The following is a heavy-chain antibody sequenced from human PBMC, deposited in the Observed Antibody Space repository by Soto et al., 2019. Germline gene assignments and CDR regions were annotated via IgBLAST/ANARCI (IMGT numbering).Heavy chain of an antibody. CDR3: AKRTASLVCFDY. J-gene: IGHJ4*02. D-gene: IGHD5-18*01. CDR1: GFTFSNYD. CDR2: ISGGGGRI. Sequence: EVQLLESGGGLVQPGGSLRLSCAASGFTFSNYDMSWVRQAPGKGLEWVSTISGGGGRIYYADAVKGRFTISRDNTKNTQYMQMNSLRAEDTAVYYCAKRTASLVCFDYWGQGTLVTVSS. V-gene: IGHV3-23*01.